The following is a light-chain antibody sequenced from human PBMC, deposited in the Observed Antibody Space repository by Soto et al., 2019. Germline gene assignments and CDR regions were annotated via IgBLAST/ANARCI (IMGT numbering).Light chain of an antibody. J-gene: IGLJ3*02. Sequence: QSALTQPASVSGSPGQSITISCTGTSSDVGSYYLVSWYLQHPGKAPKLMIYEGSKRPSGVSNRFSGSKSGNTASLTISGLQAEDEADYYCCSYACSSTWVFGGGTKLTVL. CDR3: CSYACSSTWV. CDR1: SSDVGSYYL. V-gene: IGLV2-23*01. CDR2: EGS.